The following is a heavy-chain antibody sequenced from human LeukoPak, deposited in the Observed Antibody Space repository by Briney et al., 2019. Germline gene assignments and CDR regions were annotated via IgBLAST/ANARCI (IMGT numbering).Heavy chain of an antibody. V-gene: IGHV4-34*01. CDR3: ARGDLGFWSGYDY. D-gene: IGHD3-3*01. J-gene: IGHJ4*02. Sequence: PSETLSLTCAVYGGSFSGYYWSWIRQPPGKGLEWIGEINHSGSTNYNPSLKSRVTISVDTSKNQFSLKLSSVTAADTAVYYCARGDLGFWSGYDYWGQGTLVTVSS. CDR1: GGSFSGYY. CDR2: INHSGST.